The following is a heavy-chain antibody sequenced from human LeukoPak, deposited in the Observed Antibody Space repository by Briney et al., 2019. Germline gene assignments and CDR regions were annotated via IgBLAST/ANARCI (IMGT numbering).Heavy chain of an antibody. CDR1: GGTFSSYA. V-gene: IGHV1-69*05. J-gene: IGHJ4*02. CDR2: IIPIFGTA. D-gene: IGHD3-22*01. Sequence: SVKVSCKASGGTFSSYAINWVRQASGQGLEWMGRIIPIFGTANYAQKFQGRVTITTDESTSTAYMELRSLRSEDTAVYYCARATVGYYYDSSGYPTAPYYFDYWGQGTLVTVSS. CDR3: ARATVGYYYDSSGYPTAPYYFDY.